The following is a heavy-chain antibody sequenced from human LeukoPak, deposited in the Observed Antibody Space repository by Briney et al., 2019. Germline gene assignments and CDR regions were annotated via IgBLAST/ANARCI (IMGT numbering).Heavy chain of an antibody. Sequence: SETLSLTCTVSGGSISSYYWSWIRQPPGKGLEWIGYIYYSGSTNYNPSLKSRVTISVDTSKNQSSLKLSSVTAADTAVYYCASLGGGGDFTFDPWGQGTLVTVSS. CDR2: IYYSGST. D-gene: IGHD2-21*02. V-gene: IGHV4-59*01. CDR1: GGSISSYY. CDR3: ASLGGGGDFTFDP. J-gene: IGHJ5*02.